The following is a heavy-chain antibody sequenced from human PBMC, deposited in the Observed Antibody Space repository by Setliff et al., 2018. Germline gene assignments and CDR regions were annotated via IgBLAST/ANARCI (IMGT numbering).Heavy chain of an antibody. Sequence: PSETLSLTCAVSGLSISGEYYWGWIRQPPGGGPEWIGIIYHDGRAYYSTSLKSRVNLSLDMSKTQFSLHLNSVTAADTAVYYCMRQVGGGLWYFDYWGQVILVTVSS. CDR1: GLSISGEYY. CDR2: IYHDGRA. V-gene: IGHV4-38-2*01. D-gene: IGHD2-15*01. J-gene: IGHJ4*02. CDR3: MRQVGGGLWYFDY.